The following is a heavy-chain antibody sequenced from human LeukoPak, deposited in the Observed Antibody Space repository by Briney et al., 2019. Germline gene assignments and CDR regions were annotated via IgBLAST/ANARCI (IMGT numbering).Heavy chain of an antibody. CDR2: ISSSSSYI. CDR1: GFTFSSYS. Sequence: PGGSLRLSCAASGFTFSSYSMNWVRQAPGKGLEWVSSISSSSSYIYYADSVKGRFTISRDNAKNSLYLQMNSLRAEDTAVYYCARQVGYSYGYGESSDWGQGTLVTVSS. J-gene: IGHJ4*02. V-gene: IGHV3-21*01. D-gene: IGHD5-18*01. CDR3: ARQVGYSYGYGESSD.